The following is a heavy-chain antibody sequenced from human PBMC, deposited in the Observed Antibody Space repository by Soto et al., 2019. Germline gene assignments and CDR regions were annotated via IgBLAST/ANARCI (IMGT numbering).Heavy chain of an antibody. J-gene: IGHJ6*02. Sequence: QVQLQESGPGLVKPSQTLSLTCTVSGGSISSGGYYWSWIRQHPGKGLEWIGYIYYSGSTYYNPSLKSRVTISVETSKNQFSMKLSSVTAADTDVYYCESGFEVSPSWDVWGQGTTVTVSS. CDR2: IYYSGST. CDR1: GGSISSGGYY. CDR3: ESGFEVSPSWDV. D-gene: IGHD3-10*01. V-gene: IGHV4-31*03.